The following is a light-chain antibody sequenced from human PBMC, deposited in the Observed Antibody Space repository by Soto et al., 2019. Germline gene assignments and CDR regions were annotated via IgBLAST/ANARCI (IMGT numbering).Light chain of an antibody. CDR1: QSVSSW. CDR3: QQYNSYWT. V-gene: IGKV1-5*03. CDR2: KAS. Sequence: DIQMTQSPSTLSASVGDTVTVTCRASQSVSSWLAWYQQKPGKAPKLLIYKASSLESGVPSRFGGSGSGTEFTLTISSLQPDDFATYYCQQYNSYWTFGQGTKVDI. J-gene: IGKJ1*01.